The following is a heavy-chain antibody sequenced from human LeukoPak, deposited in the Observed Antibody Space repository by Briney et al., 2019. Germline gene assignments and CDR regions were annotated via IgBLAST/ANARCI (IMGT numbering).Heavy chain of an antibody. CDR3: ARGVVSLDWYFDL. CDR1: GGSFSGYY. J-gene: IGHJ2*01. CDR2: INHSGST. Sequence: KASETLSLTCAVYGGSFSGYYWSWNRQPPGKGLEWIGEINHSGSTNYNPSLKSRVTISVDTSKNQFSLKLSSVTAADTAVYYCARGVVSLDWYFDLWGRGTLVTVSS. V-gene: IGHV4-34*01. D-gene: IGHD2-15*01.